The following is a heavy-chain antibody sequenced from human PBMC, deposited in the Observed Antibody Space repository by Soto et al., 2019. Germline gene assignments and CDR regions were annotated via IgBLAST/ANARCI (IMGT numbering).Heavy chain of an antibody. J-gene: IGHJ4*02. CDR1: GYTFTSYG. V-gene: IGHV1-18*01. CDR2: ISAHNGNT. Sequence: QVHLVQSGAEVKKPGASVKVSCKASGYTFTSYGITWVRQAPGQGLEWMGWISAHNGNTDYAQKLQGRVIVTRDTSTSTAYLELGSVISDDTAVYYCARGRYGDSWGQGALVTVSS. D-gene: IGHD1-1*01. CDR3: ARGRYGDS.